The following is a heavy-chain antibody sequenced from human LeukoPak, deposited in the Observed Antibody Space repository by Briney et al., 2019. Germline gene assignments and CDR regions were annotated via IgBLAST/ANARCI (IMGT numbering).Heavy chain of an antibody. CDR1: GFTFSSYA. V-gene: IGHV3-23*01. J-gene: IGHJ4*02. Sequence: GGSLRLSCASYGFTFSSYAMSWVRQAPGKGLEGVSAISGSGGSTYYADSVKGRFTISRDKSKNTLYLQMNSLRAEDTAVYYCAKPVGSYGGEGEENSFAYWGQGTLVTVSS. CDR3: AKPVGSYGGEGEENSFAY. D-gene: IGHD5-18*01. CDR2: ISGSGGST.